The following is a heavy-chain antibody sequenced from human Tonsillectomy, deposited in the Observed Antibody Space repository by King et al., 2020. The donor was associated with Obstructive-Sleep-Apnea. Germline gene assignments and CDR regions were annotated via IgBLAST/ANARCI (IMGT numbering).Heavy chain of an antibody. J-gene: IGHJ5*02. Sequence: QLVQSGAEVKMPGASVKISCEASGYVFTAYFLHWVRQAPGQGPEWMGWINTVSGATNYAVRFQGRLTMARDTSINTVYMELSSLTSDDTAMYFCARDSSNSGWFDPWGQGTLVTVSS. V-gene: IGHV1-2*02. CDR3: ARDSSNSGWFDP. CDR2: INTVSGAT. CDR1: GYVFTAYF. D-gene: IGHD2-21*01.